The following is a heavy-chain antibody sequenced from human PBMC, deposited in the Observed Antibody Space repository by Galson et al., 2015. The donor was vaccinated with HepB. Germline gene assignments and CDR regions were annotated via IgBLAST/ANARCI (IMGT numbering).Heavy chain of an antibody. CDR1: GFTFRGHS. D-gene: IGHD6-19*01. Sequence: SLRLSCAASGFTFRGHSMHWVRQASGKGLEWVAVIWYDGSNKDYADSVRGRFTISRDNSKNTVYLQMNSQRAEDTAVYYCARESEVSGWYFFDYWGQGTLVTVSS. V-gene: IGHV3-33*08. J-gene: IGHJ4*02. CDR2: IWYDGSNK. CDR3: ARESEVSGWYFFDY.